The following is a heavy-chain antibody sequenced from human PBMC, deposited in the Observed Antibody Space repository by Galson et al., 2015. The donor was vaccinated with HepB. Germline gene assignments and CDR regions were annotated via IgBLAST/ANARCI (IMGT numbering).Heavy chain of an antibody. CDR1: GFTFSSYA. Sequence: SLRLSCAASGFTFSSYAMSWVRQAPGKGLEWASVISGSGGSTDYTDAVKGRLTISRDNAKNTLYLQMNSLRAEDTAVYYCAKGVPSGITATVFDLWGQGILVTVSS. CDR2: ISGSGGST. J-gene: IGHJ4*02. CDR3: AKGVPSGITATVFDL. V-gene: IGHV3-23*01. D-gene: IGHD6-25*01.